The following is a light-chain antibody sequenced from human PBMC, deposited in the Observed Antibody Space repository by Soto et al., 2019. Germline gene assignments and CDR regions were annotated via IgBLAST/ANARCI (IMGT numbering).Light chain of an antibody. J-gene: IGLJ2*01. V-gene: IGLV2-14*01. CDR3: SSYTSSSTPVV. CDR2: DVS. Sequence: QYALTQPASVSGSPGQSITISCTGTSSDVGGYNYVSWYQQHTGKAPKLMIYDVSNRPSGVSNRFSGSKSGNTASLTISGLQAEDEADYYCSSYTSSSTPVVFGGGTKLTVL. CDR1: SSDVGGYNY.